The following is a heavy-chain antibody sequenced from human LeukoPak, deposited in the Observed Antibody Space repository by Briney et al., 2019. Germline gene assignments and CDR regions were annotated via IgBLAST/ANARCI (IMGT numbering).Heavy chain of an antibody. CDR2: IYGSGST. J-gene: IGHJ4*02. CDR3: ARLAGSSSSDY. D-gene: IGHD6-6*01. Sequence: SETLSLTCTVSGGSISTDYWSWIRHSPGKGLEWIGYIYGSGSTNYNPSLKSRVTMSVDTSKNQFSLKLNSVTAADTAVYYCARLAGSSSSDYWGQGTLVTVAS. V-gene: IGHV4-4*09. CDR1: GGSISTDY.